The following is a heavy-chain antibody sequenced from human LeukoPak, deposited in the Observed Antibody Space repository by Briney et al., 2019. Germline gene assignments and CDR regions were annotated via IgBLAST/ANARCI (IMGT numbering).Heavy chain of an antibody. CDR2: IKQDGSEK. Sequence: GGSLRLSCAASGFTFSSYWMSWVRQAPGKGLEWVANIKQDGSEKYYVDSVKGRFTISRDNAKNSLYLQMNSLRAEDTAVYYCARETYYYDTDGMDVWGQGTTVTVSS. CDR1: GFTFSSYW. V-gene: IGHV3-7*01. J-gene: IGHJ6*02. CDR3: ARETYYYDTDGMDV. D-gene: IGHD3-22*01.